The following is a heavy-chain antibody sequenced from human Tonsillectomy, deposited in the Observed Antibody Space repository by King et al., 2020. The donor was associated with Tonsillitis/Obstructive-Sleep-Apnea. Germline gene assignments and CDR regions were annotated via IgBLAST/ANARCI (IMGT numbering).Heavy chain of an antibody. D-gene: IGHD6-13*01. CDR2: IKGDGRST. CDR3: ARVGGIRPYYYYMDV. CDR1: GFTFSSYW. V-gene: IGHV3-74*01. J-gene: IGHJ6*03. Sequence: VQLVESGGGLVQPGGSLRLSCAVSGFTFSSYWMHWVRQDPGKGLVWVSRIKGDGRSTSYADSVKGRFTISRDNAKNTLYLQMNSLRAEDTAVYYCARVGGIRPYYYYMDVRGKGTTVTVSS.